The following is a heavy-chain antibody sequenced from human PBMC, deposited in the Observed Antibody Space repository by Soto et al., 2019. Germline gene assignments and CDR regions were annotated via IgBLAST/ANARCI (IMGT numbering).Heavy chain of an antibody. CDR2: ISAYNGNT. CDR1: GYTFTSYG. Sequence: QVQLVQSGAEVKKPGASVKVSCKASGYTFTSYGISWVRQAPGQGLEWMGWISAYNGNTKYTQKRQGRVTMTTDTSTSTGYMELRRLRSDDTAVYYCARDLAVGLVDYWGQGTLVTVSS. V-gene: IGHV1-18*01. D-gene: IGHD6-19*01. J-gene: IGHJ4*02. CDR3: ARDLAVGLVDY.